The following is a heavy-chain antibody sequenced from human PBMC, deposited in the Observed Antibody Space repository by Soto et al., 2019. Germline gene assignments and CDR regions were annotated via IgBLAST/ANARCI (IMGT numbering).Heavy chain of an antibody. V-gene: IGHV4-39*01. CDR1: GGSISSSSYY. J-gene: IGHJ4*02. CDR3: ATSLAYGSGSYYY. CDR2: IYYSGST. D-gene: IGHD3-10*01. Sequence: SETLSLTCTVSGGSISSSSYYWGWIRQPPGKGLEWIGSIYYSGSTYYNPSLKSRVTISVDTSKNQFSLKLSSVTAADTAVYYCATSLAYGSGSYYYWGQGTLVTFSS.